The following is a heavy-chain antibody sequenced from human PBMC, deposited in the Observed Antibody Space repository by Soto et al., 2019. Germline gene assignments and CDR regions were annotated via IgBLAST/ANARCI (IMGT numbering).Heavy chain of an antibody. Sequence: SVPQALPCTVADGSISSYYWSWIRQPPGKGLEWIGYIYYSGSTNYNPSLKSRVTISVDTSKNQFSLKMRSVTAADTAVYYCARDDSSSWNRNNWFDPWGQGTLVTVSS. CDR1: DGSISSYY. CDR2: IYYSGST. CDR3: ARDDSSSWNRNNWFDP. V-gene: IGHV4-59*12. J-gene: IGHJ5*02. D-gene: IGHD3-22*01.